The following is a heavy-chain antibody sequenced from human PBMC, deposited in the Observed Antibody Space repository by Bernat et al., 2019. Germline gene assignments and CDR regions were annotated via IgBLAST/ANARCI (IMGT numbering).Heavy chain of an antibody. D-gene: IGHD6-13*01. J-gene: IGHJ6*02. CDR3: AKDGSSGYSSSWYFLMGSYYYGMDV. CDR1: GFTFSSYA. V-gene: IGHV3-23*01. Sequence: EVQLLESGGGLVQPGGSLRLSCAASGFTFSSYAMSWVRQAPGKGLEWVSAISGSGGSTYYADSVKGRFTISRDNSKNTLYLQMNSLRAEDTAVYYCAKDGSSGYSSSWYFLMGSYYYGMDVWGQGTTVTVSS. CDR2: ISGSGGST.